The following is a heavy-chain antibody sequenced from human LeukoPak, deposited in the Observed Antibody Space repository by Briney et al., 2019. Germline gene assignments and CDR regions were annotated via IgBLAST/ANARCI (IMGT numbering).Heavy chain of an antibody. CDR1: GYTFTSYA. Sequence: ASVKVSCKASGYTFTSYAMNWVRQAPGQGLEWMGWINTNTGNPTYAQGFTGRFVFSLDTSVSTAYLQINGLKAEDTAVYYCARPLRGYSYGYDLHFDYWGQGTLVTVSS. V-gene: IGHV7-4-1*02. J-gene: IGHJ4*02. D-gene: IGHD5-18*01. CDR3: ARPLRGYSYGYDLHFDY. CDR2: INTNTGNP.